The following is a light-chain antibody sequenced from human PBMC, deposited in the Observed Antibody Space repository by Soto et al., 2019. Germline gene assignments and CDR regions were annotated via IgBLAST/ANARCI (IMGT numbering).Light chain of an antibody. CDR2: DVN. Sequence: QSALTQPASVSGSPGQSITLSCTGTSSDVGIYNYVSWYQQHPGKAPKLMIYDVNNRPSGISNRFSGSKSGNTASLTISGLRAEDEADYYCSSFTSSSTYVFGTGTKLTVL. CDR3: SSFTSSSTYV. J-gene: IGLJ1*01. V-gene: IGLV2-14*01. CDR1: SSDVGIYNY.